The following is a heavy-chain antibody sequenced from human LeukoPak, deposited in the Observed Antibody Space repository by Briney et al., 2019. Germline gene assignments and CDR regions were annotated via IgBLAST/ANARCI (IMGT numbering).Heavy chain of an antibody. V-gene: IGHV4-4*07. CDR2: IYTSGST. CDR3: ATHSSGWLGDYFDY. D-gene: IGHD6-19*01. CDR1: GGSISSYY. J-gene: IGHJ4*02. Sequence: SETLSPTCTVSGGSISSYYWSWIRQPAGKGLEWIGRIYTSGSTNYNPSLKSRVTMSVDTSKNQFSLKLSSVTAADTAVYYCATHSSGWLGDYFDYWGQGTLVTVSS.